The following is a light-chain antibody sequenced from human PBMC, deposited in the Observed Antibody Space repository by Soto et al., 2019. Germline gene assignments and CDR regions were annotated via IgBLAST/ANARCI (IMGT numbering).Light chain of an antibody. V-gene: IGKV3-15*01. CDR3: QQYNDWPLT. CDR2: GAS. J-gene: IGKJ4*01. Sequence: ELVMTQSPATLSVSPGERATLSCRASQSVSSNLAWYQQKPGQAPRLLIYGASTRATGIPARFSGSGSGTEFTLTISSLQSEDFAVYYCQQYNDWPLTFGGKTKVEIK. CDR1: QSVSSN.